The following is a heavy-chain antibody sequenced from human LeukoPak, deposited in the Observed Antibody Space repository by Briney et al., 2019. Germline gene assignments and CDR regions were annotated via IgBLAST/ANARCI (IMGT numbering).Heavy chain of an antibody. CDR3: ARGGTAMVIEGDWFDP. V-gene: IGHV4-59*12. CDR1: GGAISTYS. Sequence: SETLSLTCTVSGGAISTYSWSWIRQPPGNVLEWIGYISERGDSNSNPSLKSRVTMSVDTSKNQFSLKLSSVNAADTAVYYCARGGTAMVIEGDWFDPWGQGALVTVSS. J-gene: IGHJ5*02. D-gene: IGHD5-18*01. CDR2: ISERGDS.